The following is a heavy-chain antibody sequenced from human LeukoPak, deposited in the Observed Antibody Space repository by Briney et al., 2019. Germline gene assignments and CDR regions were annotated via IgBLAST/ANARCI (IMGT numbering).Heavy chain of an antibody. CDR2: IYPADSNT. CDR3: ARLHLGDSRTSICFGY. CDR1: GYSFNNYW. J-gene: IGHJ4*02. D-gene: IGHD3-10*01. Sequence: GESLKISCKGSGYSFNNYWIGWVRQMPGKGREWMGIIYPADSNTKYSPSFQGQVTISADKSINTAYLQWSSLKASDTAMYYCARLHLGDSRTSICFGYWGQGTLVTVSS. V-gene: IGHV5-51*01.